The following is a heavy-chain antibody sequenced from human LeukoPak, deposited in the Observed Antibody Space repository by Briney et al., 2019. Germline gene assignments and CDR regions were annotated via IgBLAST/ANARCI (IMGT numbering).Heavy chain of an antibody. CDR2: INSDDSRT. CDR1: GFTFSAFW. CDR3: ARDKSYGDSSDY. Sequence: GGSLRLSCAASGFTFSAFWMHWVRQAPGKGLVWASRINSDDSRTTYADSVKGRFTISRDNAKNSLYLQMNSLRAEDTAVYYCARDKSYGDSSDYWGQGTLVTVSS. J-gene: IGHJ4*02. V-gene: IGHV3-74*01. D-gene: IGHD4-17*01.